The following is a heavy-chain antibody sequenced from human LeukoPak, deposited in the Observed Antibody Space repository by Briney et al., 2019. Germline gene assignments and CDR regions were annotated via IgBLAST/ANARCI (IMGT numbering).Heavy chain of an antibody. CDR1: GYTFTDFY. CDR3: ARDPLANYYDSSGYPFDY. CDR2: INPNSGGT. V-gene: IGHV1-2*02. Sequence: ASVKVSCKASGYTFTDFYIHWVRQAPGQGLEWMGWINPNSGGTNYAQKFQGRVTMTRDTSISTAYMELSRLRSDDTAVYYCARDPLANYYDSSGYPFDYWGQGTLVTVSS. J-gene: IGHJ4*02. D-gene: IGHD3-22*01.